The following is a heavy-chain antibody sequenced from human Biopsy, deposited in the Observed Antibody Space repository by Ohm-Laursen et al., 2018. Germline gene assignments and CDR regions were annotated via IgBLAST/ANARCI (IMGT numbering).Heavy chain of an antibody. Sequence: TLSLTCTVSGDSISSDYWSWIRQTPGKGLEWIGYIYYSGSTNYNPSLKSRVTISVDTSKNQFSLRLNSVTAADTAVYYCARATNSTGWPYYYFYGIGVWGQGTTVTVSS. CDR1: GDSISSDY. CDR3: ARATNSTGWPYYYFYGIGV. CDR2: IYYSGST. J-gene: IGHJ6*02. V-gene: IGHV4-59*01. D-gene: IGHD2/OR15-2a*01.